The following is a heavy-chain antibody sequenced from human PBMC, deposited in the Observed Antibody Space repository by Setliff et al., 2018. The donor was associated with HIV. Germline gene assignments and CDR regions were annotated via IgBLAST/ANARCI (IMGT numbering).Heavy chain of an antibody. Sequence: SETLSLTCTVSGGSISSRSYYWGWIRQPPGKGLEWIGYIYSYSGSVYYNPSLKSRVTISIVTSKSQISSKLTSVAAADTAMYHCARVYYFDSSGYYQRGDVFDIWGQGTMVTVSS. CDR3: ARVYYFDSSGYYQRGDVFDI. D-gene: IGHD3-22*01. CDR2: IYSYSGSV. J-gene: IGHJ3*02. V-gene: IGHV4-39*07. CDR1: GGSISSRSYY.